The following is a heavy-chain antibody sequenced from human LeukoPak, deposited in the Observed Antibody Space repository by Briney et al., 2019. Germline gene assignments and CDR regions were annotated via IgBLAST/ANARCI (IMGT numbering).Heavy chain of an antibody. CDR3: ARGVLRNYRFIAASYYFDY. D-gene: IGHD6-6*01. V-gene: IGHV4-4*02. J-gene: IGHJ4*02. CDR1: GGSISSSNW. Sequence: SGTLSLTCAVSGGSISSSNWWSWVRQPPGKGLEWIGEIYHSGSTNYNPSLKSRVTISVDTSKNQFSLKLSSVTAADTAVYYCARGVLRNYRFIAASYYFDYWGQGTLVTVSS. CDR2: IYHSGST.